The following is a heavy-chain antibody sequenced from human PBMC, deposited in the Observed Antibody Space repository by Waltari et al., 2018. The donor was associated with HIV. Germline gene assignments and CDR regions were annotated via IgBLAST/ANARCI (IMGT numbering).Heavy chain of an antibody. V-gene: IGHV3-48*01. D-gene: IGHD6-6*01. J-gene: IGHJ4*02. CDR3: ARDRTRYYFDS. CDR2: ISTSSSAI. CDR1: GFSIRSDS. Sequence: EGQLVEAGGGLVKPGGYLRLSGQASGFSIRSDSLNWVRQAPGRGLEWVSYISTSSSAIFYADSVKGRFTISRDTAKNSLYLQMNSLRAEDTAVYYCARDRTRYYFDSWGQGTLVTVSS.